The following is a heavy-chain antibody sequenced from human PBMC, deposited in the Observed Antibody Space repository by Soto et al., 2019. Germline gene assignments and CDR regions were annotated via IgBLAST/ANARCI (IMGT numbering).Heavy chain of an antibody. V-gene: IGHV1-58*01. J-gene: IGHJ4*02. Sequence: GASVKVSCKASGFTFTSSAVQWVRQARGQRLEWIGWIVVGSGNTNYAQKFQERVTITRDMSTSTAYMELSSLRSEDTAVYYCARDRTYYDFWSGYFRAWGGQGTLVTVSS. CDR1: GFTFTSSA. CDR2: IVVGSGNT. CDR3: ARDRTYYDFWSGYFRAW. D-gene: IGHD3-3*01.